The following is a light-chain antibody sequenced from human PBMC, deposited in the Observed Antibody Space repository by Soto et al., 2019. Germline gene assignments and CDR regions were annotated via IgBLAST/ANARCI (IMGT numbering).Light chain of an antibody. CDR3: QQRSKWPRT. J-gene: IGKJ1*01. CDR1: QSVSGY. CDR2: DAS. Sequence: EIVLTQSPAPLSFSPGEKTTLSCRASQSVSGYLGWYQQKPGQAPRLLIYDASNRATGVPARFSGSGSGTDFTLTISNLEPEDFAVYYCQQRSKWPRTFGQGTKVDIK. V-gene: IGKV3-11*01.